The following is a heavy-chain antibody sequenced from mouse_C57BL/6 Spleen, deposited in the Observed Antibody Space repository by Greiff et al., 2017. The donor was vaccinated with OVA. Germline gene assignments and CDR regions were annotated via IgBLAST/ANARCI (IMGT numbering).Heavy chain of an antibody. CDR2: IDPSDSYT. J-gene: IGHJ1*03. CDR1: GYTFTSYW. D-gene: IGHD1-1*01. CDR3: ARRDYYGRNWYFDV. Sequence: VQLQQPGAELVMPGASVKLSCKASGYTFTSYWMHWVKQRPGQGLEWIGEIDPSDSYTNYNQKFKGKSTLTVDKSSSTAYMQLSSLTSEDSAVYYCARRDYYGRNWYFDVWGTGTTVTGSS. V-gene: IGHV1-69*01.